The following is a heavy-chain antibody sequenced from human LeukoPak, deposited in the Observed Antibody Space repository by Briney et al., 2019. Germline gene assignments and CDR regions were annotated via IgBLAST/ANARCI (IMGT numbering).Heavy chain of an antibody. J-gene: IGHJ4*02. CDR2: ISHSGST. Sequence: PSETLSLTCAVYGGSFSDYYWSWIRQPPGKGLEWIGEISHSGSTNYNPSLKSRVTISVDTSKNQFSLKLTSVTAADTAVYYCARGGESQLLIPWDYWGQGTLVTVSS. CDR3: ARGGESQLLIPWDY. D-gene: IGHD2-2*01. V-gene: IGHV4-34*01. CDR1: GGSFSDYY.